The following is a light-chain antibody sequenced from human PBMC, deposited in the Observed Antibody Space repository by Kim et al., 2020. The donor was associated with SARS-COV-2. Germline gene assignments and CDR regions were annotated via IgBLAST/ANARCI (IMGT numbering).Light chain of an antibody. CDR3: QSADSSGVV. J-gene: IGLJ2*01. CDR1: ALPKQY. Sequence: SVSPVQTARITCSGDALPKQYAYWYQQKPGQAPVLVIYKDSERPSGIPERFSGSSSGTTVTLTISGVQAEDEADYYCQSADSSGVVFGGGTQLTVL. CDR2: KDS. V-gene: IGLV3-25*03.